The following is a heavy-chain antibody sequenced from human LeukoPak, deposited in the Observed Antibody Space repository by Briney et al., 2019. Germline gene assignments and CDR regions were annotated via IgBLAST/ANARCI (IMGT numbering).Heavy chain of an antibody. CDR2: IRSSGSPI. V-gene: IGHV3-48*02. CDR3: AKAVAARAGGYFDY. CDR1: GFTFSSYS. D-gene: IGHD6-6*01. Sequence: QPGGSLRLSCAASGFTFSSYSMNWVRQAPGKGLEWVAYIRSSGSPIYYADSVKGRFTISRDNAKNSLYLQMNSLRDEDTAVYYCAKAVAARAGGYFDYWGQGTLVTVSS. J-gene: IGHJ4*02.